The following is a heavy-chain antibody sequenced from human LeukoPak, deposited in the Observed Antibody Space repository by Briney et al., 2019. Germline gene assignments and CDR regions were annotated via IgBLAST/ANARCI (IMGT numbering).Heavy chain of an antibody. V-gene: IGHV3-21*06. CDR1: GFTFTSYA. J-gene: IGHJ4*02. CDR2: ISSSSRDI. CDR3: TRVGYIDEGIDY. Sequence: GGSLRLSCAASGFTFTSYAMNWVRQAPGKGLEWVSSISSSSRDINYADSVKGRFTISRDNAKNSLYLQMNSLRAEDTAIYYCTRVGYIDEGIDYWGQGTLVTVSS. D-gene: IGHD5-24*01.